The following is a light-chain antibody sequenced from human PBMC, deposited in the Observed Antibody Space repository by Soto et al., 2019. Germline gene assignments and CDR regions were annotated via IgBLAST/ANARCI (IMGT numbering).Light chain of an antibody. Sequence: IQMTQSPSTLSASVGDRVTITCRASQGIRNDLDWFQQKPGKPPKVLIYGASNLQSGVPPRFSGSGSGTDFTLAISSLQPEDSATYYCLQDINYPWTFGQGTKVDIK. CDR2: GAS. J-gene: IGKJ1*01. V-gene: IGKV1-6*01. CDR1: QGIRND. CDR3: LQDINYPWT.